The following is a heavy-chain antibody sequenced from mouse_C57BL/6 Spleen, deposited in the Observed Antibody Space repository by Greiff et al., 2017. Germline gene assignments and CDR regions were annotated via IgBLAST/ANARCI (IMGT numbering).Heavy chain of an antibody. CDR1: GYAFSSSW. D-gene: IGHD2-12*01. Sequence: VQLQQSGPELVKPGASVKISCKASGYAFSSSWMNWVKQRPGKGLEWIGRIYPGDGDTNYNGKFKGKATLTADKSSSTAYLQLSSLTSEYSAVYFGARDSPYAMDYWGQGTSVTVSS. CDR2: IYPGDGDT. V-gene: IGHV1-82*01. J-gene: IGHJ4*01. CDR3: ARDSPYAMDY.